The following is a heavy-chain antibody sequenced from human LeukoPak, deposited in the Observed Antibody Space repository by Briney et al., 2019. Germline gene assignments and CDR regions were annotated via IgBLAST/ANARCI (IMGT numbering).Heavy chain of an antibody. CDR1: GFTFSSYS. Sequence: GGPLRLSCAASGFTFSSYSMHGVRQAPGKGLEWVSYISSRSSYIYYADSLKDRFTISRDNAKNSLYLKMSSLRAEDTAVYYCARVYCSSTSCHIPYYYYGMDVWGQGTTVTVSS. D-gene: IGHD2-2*02. V-gene: IGHV3-21*01. CDR3: ARVYCSSTSCHIPYYYYGMDV. CDR2: ISSRSSYI. J-gene: IGHJ6*02.